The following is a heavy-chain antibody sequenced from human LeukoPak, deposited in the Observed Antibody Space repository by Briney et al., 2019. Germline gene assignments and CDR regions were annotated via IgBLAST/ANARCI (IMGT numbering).Heavy chain of an antibody. J-gene: IGHJ4*02. CDR2: IYYSGRT. CDR1: GGSISSSSYY. Sequence: PSETLSLTCTVSGGSISSSSYYWGWIRQPPGKGLEWIGSIYYSGRTYYNPSLRGGVTISVDTSKNQFSLKLSSVTAADTAVYYCARHLLPFGGVNPCDYWGQGTLVTVSS. CDR3: ARHLLPFGGVNPCDY. V-gene: IGHV4-39*01. D-gene: IGHD3-16*01.